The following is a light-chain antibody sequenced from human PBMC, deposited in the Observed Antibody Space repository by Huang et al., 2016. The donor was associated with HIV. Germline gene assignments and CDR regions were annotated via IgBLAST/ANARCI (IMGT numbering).Light chain of an antibody. V-gene: IGKV1-33*01. J-gene: IGKJ1*01. CDR1: QEIRKY. CDR2: DAS. Sequence: DIQMTQSPSSLSASVGERVTITCQASQEIRKYLNWYQQKVGKAPKLLIYDASNLETGVPSRFSGSGSGTQFTFTVSSLQPEDVATYYCQQYDNVPPTFGQGTKVEIK. CDR3: QQYDNVPPT.